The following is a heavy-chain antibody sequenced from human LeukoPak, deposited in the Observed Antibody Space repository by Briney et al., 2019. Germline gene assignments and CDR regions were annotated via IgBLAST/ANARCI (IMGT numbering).Heavy chain of an antibody. D-gene: IGHD3-3*01. CDR3: ARESQVGDFWSGHHL. CDR1: GFTFSGYY. CDR2: ISSSGTST. J-gene: IGHJ4*02. V-gene: IGHV3-11*04. Sequence: PGGSLRLSCAASGFTFSGYYMSWIRQAPGKGLEWSSYISSSGTSTYYADSVKGRFTVSRDNAKNSLYLQMNSLRAEDTAVYYCARESQVGDFWSGHHLWGQGTLVTVSS.